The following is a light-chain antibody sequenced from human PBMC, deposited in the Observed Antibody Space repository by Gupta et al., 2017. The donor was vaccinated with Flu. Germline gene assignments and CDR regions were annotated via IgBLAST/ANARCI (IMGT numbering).Light chain of an antibody. CDR3: SSYAGSNVL. V-gene: IGLV2-8*01. Sequence: QSALTQPPSASGSPGQSVTISCTGTSSDVGAYNDVSWYQQHPGKAPRLMIYEVTKRPSGVPDRFSGSKSGNTASLTVSGLQAEDEAYYYCSSYAGSNVLFGGGTELTVL. J-gene: IGLJ2*01. CDR1: SSDVGAYND. CDR2: EVT.